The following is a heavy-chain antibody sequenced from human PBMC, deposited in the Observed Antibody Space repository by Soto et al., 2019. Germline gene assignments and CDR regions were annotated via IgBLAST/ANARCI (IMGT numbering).Heavy chain of an antibody. CDR1: GYTFTSYG. CDR2: IIPIFGTA. J-gene: IGHJ6*02. CDR3: ASGGYSSSSSGRWNYYYYGMDV. D-gene: IGHD6-6*01. V-gene: IGHV1-69*13. Sequence: SVKVSCKASGYTFTSYGISWVRQAPGQGLEWMGGIIPIFGTANYAQKFQGRVTITADESTSTAYMELSSLRSEDTAVYYCASGGYSSSSSGRWNYYYYGMDVWGQGTTVTVSS.